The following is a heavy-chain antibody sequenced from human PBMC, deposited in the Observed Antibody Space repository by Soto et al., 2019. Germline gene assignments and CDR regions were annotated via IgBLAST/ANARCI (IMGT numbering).Heavy chain of an antibody. CDR3: ARMYSGSYSDY. D-gene: IGHD1-26*01. CDR1: GGSIRSNNR. V-gene: IGHV4-4*02. Sequence: QVQLQESGPGLVKPSGTLSLSCAVSGGSIRSNNRWSWVRQPPGKGLEWIGEIFHSGSTNYNPSLKPRVTISVDKSKNQFSRKLSSVPAADTAVYYCARMYSGSYSDYWGQGTLVTVSS. CDR2: IFHSGST. J-gene: IGHJ4*02.